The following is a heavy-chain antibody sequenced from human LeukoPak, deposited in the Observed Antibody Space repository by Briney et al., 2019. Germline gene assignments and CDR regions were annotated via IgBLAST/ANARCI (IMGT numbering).Heavy chain of an antibody. V-gene: IGHV1-18*01. Sequence: ASVKVSCKASGYTFTSYGISWVRQAPGQGLEWMGWISAYNGNTNYAQKLQGRVTMTTDTSTSTAYMELRSLRSDDTAVYYCASRYCSSTSCYLRANDAFDIWGQGTMVTVSP. J-gene: IGHJ3*02. D-gene: IGHD2-2*01. CDR2: ISAYNGNT. CDR3: ASRYCSSTSCYLRANDAFDI. CDR1: GYTFTSYG.